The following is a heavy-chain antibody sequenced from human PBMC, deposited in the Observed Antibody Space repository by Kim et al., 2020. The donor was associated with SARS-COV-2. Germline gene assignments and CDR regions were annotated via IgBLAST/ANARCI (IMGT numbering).Heavy chain of an antibody. J-gene: IGHJ6*02. CDR3: ARTPYYYGSGGGMDV. Sequence: SETLSLTCAVYGGSFSGYYWSWIRQPPGKGLEWIGEINHSGSTNYNPSLKSRVTISVDTSKNQFSLKLSSVTAADTAVYYCARTPYYYGSGGGMDVWGQGTTVTVSS. D-gene: IGHD3-10*01. CDR1: GGSFSGYY. CDR2: INHSGST. V-gene: IGHV4-34*01.